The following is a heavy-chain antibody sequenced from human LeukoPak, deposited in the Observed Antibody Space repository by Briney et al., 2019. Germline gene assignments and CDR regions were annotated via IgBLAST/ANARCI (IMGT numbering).Heavy chain of an antibody. J-gene: IGHJ4*02. CDR3: ANIGIVGATTLDH. CDR2: IRYDGSNK. V-gene: IGHV3-30*02. CDR1: GFTFSSYG. D-gene: IGHD1-26*01. Sequence: GGSLRLSCAASGFTFSSYGMHWVRQAPGKGLEWVAFIRYDGSNKYYADSVKGRFTISRDNSKNTLYLQMNSLRAEDTAVYYCANIGIVGATTLDHWGQGTLVTVSS.